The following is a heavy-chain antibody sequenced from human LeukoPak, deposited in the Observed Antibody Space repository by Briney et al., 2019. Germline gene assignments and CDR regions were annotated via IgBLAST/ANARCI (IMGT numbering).Heavy chain of an antibody. CDR1: GYTFTYYY. D-gene: IGHD3-16*01. J-gene: IGHJ6*02. Sequence: ASVKVSCKASGYTFTYYYMHWVRQAPGQGLEWMGWINPNSGGTNYAQKFQGRVTMTRDTSISTAYMELSRLRSDDTAVYYCARDRPRRTPDSSWGGGGMDVWGQGTTVTVSS. CDR2: INPNSGGT. CDR3: ARDRPRRTPDSSWGGGGMDV. V-gene: IGHV1-2*02.